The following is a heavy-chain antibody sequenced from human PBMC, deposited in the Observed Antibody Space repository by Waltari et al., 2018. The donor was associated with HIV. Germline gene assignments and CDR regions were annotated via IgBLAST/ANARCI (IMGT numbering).Heavy chain of an antibody. Sequence: EVRLVESGGGVVQAGGSLGRPCAASGFTFCSFWLTWVRQAPGKGLGWVANIKEDGSEIHYVDSVKGRFTISRDNAKNSLYLQMNSLRAEDTAVYYCARRQQLTDWGQGTLVTVSS. D-gene: IGHD6-13*01. CDR3: ARRQQLTD. CDR2: IKEDGSEI. CDR1: GFTFCSFW. V-gene: IGHV3-7*01. J-gene: IGHJ4*02.